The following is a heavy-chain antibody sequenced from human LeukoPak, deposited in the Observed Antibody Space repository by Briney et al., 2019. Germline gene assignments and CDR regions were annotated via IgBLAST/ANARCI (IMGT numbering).Heavy chain of an antibody. V-gene: IGHV3-15*01. Sequence: GGSLRLSCAASGFTLSDAWMSWVRQAPGKGLEWVGRIRSKTDGETTDYAAPVKGRFTISRDDSKNTLHLQMNSLKTEDIAVYYCTTISSPGYMDVWGKGTTVTVSS. D-gene: IGHD6-19*01. J-gene: IGHJ6*03. CDR1: GFTLSDAW. CDR3: TTISSPGYMDV. CDR2: IRSKTDGETT.